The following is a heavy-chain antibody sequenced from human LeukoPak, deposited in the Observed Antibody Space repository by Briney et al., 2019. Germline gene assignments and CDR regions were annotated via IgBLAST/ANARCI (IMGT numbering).Heavy chain of an antibody. V-gene: IGHV3-23*01. D-gene: IGHD4-23*01. CDR2: ISVSGDRT. Sequence: GGSLRLSCAASGFTFSSYAMSWVRQAPGKGPEWVSTISVSGDRTYFADSVKGRFTISRDNSKNTLYLQMNSLRVEDSAVYYCAKHGGNSYYYFDYWGQGTLVTVSS. J-gene: IGHJ4*02. CDR1: GFTFSSYA. CDR3: AKHGGNSYYYFDY.